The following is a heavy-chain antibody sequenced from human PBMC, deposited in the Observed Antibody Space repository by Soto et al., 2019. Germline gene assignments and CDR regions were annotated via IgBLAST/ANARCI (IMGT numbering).Heavy chain of an antibody. V-gene: IGHV4-4*02. CDR1: GGSISSSNW. D-gene: IGHD6-13*01. CDR2: IYHSGST. J-gene: IGHJ5*02. Sequence: PSETLSLTCAVSGGSISSSNWWSWVRQPPGKGLEWIGEIYHSGSTNYNPSLKSRVTISVDKSKNQFSLKLSSVTAADTAVYYCARGYSSSWTLEAYNWFDPWGQGTLVTVSS. CDR3: ARGYSSSWTLEAYNWFDP.